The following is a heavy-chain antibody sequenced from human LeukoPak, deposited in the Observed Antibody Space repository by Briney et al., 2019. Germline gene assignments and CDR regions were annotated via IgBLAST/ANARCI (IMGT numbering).Heavy chain of an antibody. CDR3: AKAASGSYLYYFDY. CDR2: ISYSGGST. V-gene: IGHV3-23*01. D-gene: IGHD1-26*01. J-gene: IGHJ4*02. CDR1: GFTFSSYW. Sequence: GGSLRLSCAASGFTFSSYWMSWVRQAPGKGLEWVSTISYSGGSTYYVDSVKGRFTISRDNSENTLYLQLNSLRAEDTAVYYCAKAASGSYLYYFDYWGQGTLVTVSS.